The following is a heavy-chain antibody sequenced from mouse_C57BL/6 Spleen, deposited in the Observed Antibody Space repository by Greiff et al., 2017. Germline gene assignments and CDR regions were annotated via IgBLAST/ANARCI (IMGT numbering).Heavy chain of an antibody. V-gene: IGHV3-1*01. Sequence: EVQLVESGPGMVKPSQSLSLTCTVTGYSITSGYDWHWIRHFPGNKLEWMGYISYSGSTNYNPSLKSRISITHDTSKNHFFLKLNSVTTEDTATYYCARGDDYDEAWFAYWGQGTLVTVSA. D-gene: IGHD2-4*01. CDR2: ISYSGST. CDR3: ARGDDYDEAWFAY. J-gene: IGHJ3*01. CDR1: GYSITSGYD.